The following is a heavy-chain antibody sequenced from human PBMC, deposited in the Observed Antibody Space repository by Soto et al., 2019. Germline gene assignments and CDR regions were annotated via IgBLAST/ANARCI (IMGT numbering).Heavy chain of an antibody. J-gene: IGHJ6*02. CDR2: IIPIFGTA. D-gene: IGHD5-18*01. V-gene: IGHV1-69*12. CDR3: ARGARIQLWSDPPYYYYYGMDV. CDR1: GGTFSSYA. Sequence: QVQLVQSGAEVKKPGSSVKVSCKASGGTFSSYAISWVRQAPGQGLEWMGGIIPIFGTANYAQKFQGRVTITADDSTSTVYIELGSLRSEDTAVYYCARGARIQLWSDPPYYYYYGMDVWGQGTTVTVSS.